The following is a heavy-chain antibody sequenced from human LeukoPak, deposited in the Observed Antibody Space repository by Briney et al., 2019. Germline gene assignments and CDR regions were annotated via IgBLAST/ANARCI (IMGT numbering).Heavy chain of an antibody. CDR2: IWYDGSNK. J-gene: IGHJ4*02. D-gene: IGHD3-16*02. CDR1: GFTFSSYG. CDR3: ARGRRLGELSLPQHFDY. Sequence: PGRSLRLSCAASGFTFSSYGMHWVRQAPGKGLEWVAVIWYDGSNKYYADSVKGRFTISRDNSKNTLYLQMNSLRAEDTGVYYCARGRRLGELSLPQHFDYWGQGTLVTVSS. V-gene: IGHV3-33*01.